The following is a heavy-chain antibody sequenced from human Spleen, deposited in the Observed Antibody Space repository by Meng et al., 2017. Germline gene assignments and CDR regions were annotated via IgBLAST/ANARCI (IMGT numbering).Heavy chain of an antibody. CDR2: IYYSGTT. CDR3: ARRGGGYKNWFDP. Sequence: QVLLLESGPGLVKPSPTLSLTCTVSGGSISSAGYYWTWIRQHPGKGLEWIGYIYYSGTTYYNPSLKSRVSISVDTSKNQFSLKLYSVTAADTAVYYCARRGGGYKNWFDPWGQGTLVTVSS. V-gene: IGHV4-31*03. J-gene: IGHJ5*02. D-gene: IGHD3-22*01. CDR1: GGSISSAGYY.